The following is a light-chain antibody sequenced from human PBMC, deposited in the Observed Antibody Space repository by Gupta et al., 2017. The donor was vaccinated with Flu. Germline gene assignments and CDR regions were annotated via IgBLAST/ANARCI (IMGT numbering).Light chain of an antibody. V-gene: IGLV2-14*01. CDR2: GVS. J-gene: IGLJ1*01. CDR3: SSDATYHAYV. Sequence: QSALTQPASVSGSPGQSITISCTGTSSDIGAYDYVSWYQQHPGKAPKLMIYGVSNRPSGVSDRFSGSKSGNTASLTISGLQAEDETDYSCSSDATYHAYVFGTGTKVTVL. CDR1: SSDIGAYDY.